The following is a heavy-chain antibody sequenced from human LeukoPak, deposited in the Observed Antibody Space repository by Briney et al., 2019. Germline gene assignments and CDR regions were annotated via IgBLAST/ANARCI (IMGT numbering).Heavy chain of an antibody. J-gene: IGHJ6*02. CDR3: ARGGYAYYYYYGMDV. CDR1: GYTFTGYY. CDR2: INPNSGGK. Sequence: ASVKVSCKASGYTFTGYYMHWVRQAPGQGLEWMGWINPNSGGKNYAQKFQGRVTMTRDTSISTAYMELSRLRSDDTAVYYCARGGYAYYYYYGMDVWGQGTTVTVSS. D-gene: IGHD5-12*01. V-gene: IGHV1-2*02.